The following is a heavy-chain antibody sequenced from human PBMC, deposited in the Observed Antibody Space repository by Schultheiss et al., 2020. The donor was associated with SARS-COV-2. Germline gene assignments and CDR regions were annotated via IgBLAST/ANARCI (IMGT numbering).Heavy chain of an antibody. J-gene: IGHJ6*02. CDR2: ISSSGSTI. CDR1: GFTFSSYS. D-gene: IGHD2/OR15-2a*01. CDR3: ARDDGTTVYGMDV. V-gene: IGHV3-48*02. Sequence: GGSLRLSCAASGFTFSSYSMNWVRQAPGKGLEWVSSISSSGSTIFYADSVKGRFTISRDDAKNLVFLQMSSLRDDDTALYHCARDDGTTVYGMDVWGQGTKVTVSS.